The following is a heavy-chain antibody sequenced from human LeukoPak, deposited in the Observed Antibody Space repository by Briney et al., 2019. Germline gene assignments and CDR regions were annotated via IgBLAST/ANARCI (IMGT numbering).Heavy chain of an antibody. Sequence: GGSLRLSCAASGFTFSSCWMSWVRQAPGKGLEWVANIKQDGSEKYYVDSVKGRFTISRDNAKNSLYLQMNSLRAEDTAVYYCAGGLPQLDYWGQGTLVTVSS. CDR1: GFTFSSCW. CDR3: AGGLPQLDY. CDR2: IKQDGSEK. D-gene: IGHD4-11*01. J-gene: IGHJ4*02. V-gene: IGHV3-7*01.